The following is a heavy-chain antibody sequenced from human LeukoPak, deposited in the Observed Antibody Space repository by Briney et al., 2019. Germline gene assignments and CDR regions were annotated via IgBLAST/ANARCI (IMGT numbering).Heavy chain of an antibody. V-gene: IGHV4-31*03. D-gene: IGHD1-26*01. Sequence: SQTLSLTCTVSGSSISSGGYYWSWIRQHAGKGLEWIGYIYYSGSTYYNPSLKSRVTISVDTSKNQFSLKLSSVTAADTAVYYCARDRGRWEGFDPWGQGTLVTVSS. CDR1: GSSISSGGYY. CDR3: ARDRGRWEGFDP. CDR2: IYYSGST. J-gene: IGHJ5*02.